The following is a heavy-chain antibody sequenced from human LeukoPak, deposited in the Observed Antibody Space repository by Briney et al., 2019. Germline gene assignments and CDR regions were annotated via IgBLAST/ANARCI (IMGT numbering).Heavy chain of an antibody. V-gene: IGHV3-23*01. CDR2: ISGSGGST. Sequence: GGSLRLSCAASGFTFSSYAMSWVRQAPGKGLEWVSAISGSGGSTYYADSVKGRFTISRDNSKNTLYLQMNSLRAEDTAVYYCAKESGYCSGGSCYSWYYYYMDVWGKGTTVTISS. D-gene: IGHD2-15*01. CDR1: GFTFSSYA. CDR3: AKESGYCSGGSCYSWYYYYMDV. J-gene: IGHJ6*03.